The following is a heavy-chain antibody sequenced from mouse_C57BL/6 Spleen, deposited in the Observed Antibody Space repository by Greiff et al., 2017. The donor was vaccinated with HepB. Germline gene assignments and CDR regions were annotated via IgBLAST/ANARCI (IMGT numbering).Heavy chain of an antibody. J-gene: IGHJ2*01. Sequence: VQLQQSGTVLARPGASVKMSCKTSGYTFTSYWMHWVKQRPGQGLEWIGAIYPGNSDTSYNQKFKGKAKLTAVTSASTAYMQLSSLTNEDSAVYYCTREFTTVVAHFDYWGQGTTLTVSS. V-gene: IGHV1-5*01. D-gene: IGHD1-1*01. CDR3: TREFTTVVAHFDY. CDR1: GYTFTSYW. CDR2: IYPGNSDT.